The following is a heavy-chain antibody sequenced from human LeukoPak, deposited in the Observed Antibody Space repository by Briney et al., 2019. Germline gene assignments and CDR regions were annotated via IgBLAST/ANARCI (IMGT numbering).Heavy chain of an antibody. J-gene: IGHJ4*02. Sequence: GGSLRLSCTASGFTFGDYAMSWVRQAPGKGLEWVGFIRSEAYGGTTEYAASVKGRFTISRDDSKSIAYLQMNSLKTEDTAVYYCTRAMTTADRMSDYWGQGTLVTVSS. CDR2: IRSEAYGGTT. V-gene: IGHV3-49*04. CDR1: GFTFGDYA. CDR3: TRAMTTADRMSDY. D-gene: IGHD4-17*01.